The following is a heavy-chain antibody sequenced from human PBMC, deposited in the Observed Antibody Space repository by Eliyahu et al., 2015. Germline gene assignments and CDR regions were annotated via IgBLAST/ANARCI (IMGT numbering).Heavy chain of an antibody. CDR3: AHILNYRFWSGYQF. CDR2: IYWDDDK. Sequence: QITLKESGPTLVKPTQTLTLTCTFXGFSLXXSGVGVAWIRQPPGKALEWLVLIYWDDDKRYSPSLKSRLTITKDTSKNQVVLTMTNMDPVDTATYYCAHILNYRFWSGYQFWGQGTLVTVSS. D-gene: IGHD3-3*01. V-gene: IGHV2-5*02. J-gene: IGHJ4*02. CDR1: GFSLXXSGVG.